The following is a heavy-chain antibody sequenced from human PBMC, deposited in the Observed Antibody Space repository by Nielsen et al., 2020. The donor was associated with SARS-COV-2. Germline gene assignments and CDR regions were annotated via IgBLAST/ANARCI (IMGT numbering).Heavy chain of an antibody. CDR3: ARDSRRSIAVAAPDY. J-gene: IGHJ4*02. Sequence: GGSLRLSCAASGFTFSSYAMHWVRQAPGKGLEWVAVISYDGSNKYYADSVKGRFTISRDNSKNTLYLQMNSLRAEDTAVYYCARDSRRSIAVAAPDYWGQGTLVTVSS. D-gene: IGHD6-19*01. CDR2: ISYDGSNK. V-gene: IGHV3-30-3*01. CDR1: GFTFSSYA.